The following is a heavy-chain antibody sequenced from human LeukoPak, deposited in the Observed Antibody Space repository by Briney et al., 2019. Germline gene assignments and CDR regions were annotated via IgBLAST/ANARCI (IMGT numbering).Heavy chain of an antibody. CDR1: GFTVSSNY. V-gene: IGHV3-53*01. J-gene: IGHJ4*02. Sequence: GGSLRLSCAASGFTVSSNYMSWVRQAPGKGLEWVSVTYSGGTTYYADSVKGRFTISRDNAKNSLYLQMNSLRAEDTAVYYCARDRLSDYWGQGTLVTVSS. CDR2: TYSGGTT. CDR3: ARDRLSDY. D-gene: IGHD3-16*02.